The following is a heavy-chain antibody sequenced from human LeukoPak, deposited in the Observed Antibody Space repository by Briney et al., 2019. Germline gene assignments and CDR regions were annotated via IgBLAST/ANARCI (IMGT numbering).Heavy chain of an antibody. CDR1: GFTFSSYA. CDR3: ARARGSGWLDFDC. J-gene: IGHJ4*02. V-gene: IGHV3-64*04. CDR2: ISSNGGST. D-gene: IGHD6-19*01. Sequence: PGGSLRLSCSASGFTFSSYAMHWVRQAPGKGLEYVSAISSNGGSTYYADSVKGRFTISRDNSKNTLYLQMNSLRVEDTAVYYCARARGSGWLDFDCWGQGTLVTVSS.